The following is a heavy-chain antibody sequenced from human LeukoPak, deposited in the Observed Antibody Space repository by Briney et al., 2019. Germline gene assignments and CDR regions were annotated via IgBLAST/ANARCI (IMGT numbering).Heavy chain of an antibody. CDR2: INHSGST. J-gene: IGHJ4*02. D-gene: IGHD3-22*01. CDR1: GGSFSGYY. V-gene: IGHV4-34*01. CDR3: ARGRGGYYYGVDY. Sequence: PSETLSLTCAVYGGSFSGYYWSWIRQPPGKGLEWIGEINHSGSTNYNPSLKSRVTISVDTSKNQISLKLSSVTAADTAAYYCARGRGGYYYGVDYWGQGTLVTVSS.